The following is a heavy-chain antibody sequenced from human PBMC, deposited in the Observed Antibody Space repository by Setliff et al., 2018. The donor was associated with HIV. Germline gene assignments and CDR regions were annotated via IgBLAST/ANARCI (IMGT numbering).Heavy chain of an antibody. V-gene: IGHV3-30*04. CDR1: GFTFSSHT. CDR3: AILDGIAAAVGY. D-gene: IGHD6-13*01. CDR2: ILSDGSNE. Sequence: GGSLRLSCAASGFTFSSHTMHWVRQAPGKGLEWLSVILSDGSNEHYADSVNGRFTISRDNSKNTLYLQMNSLRAEDTAVYYCAILDGIAAAVGYWGQGTLVTVSS. J-gene: IGHJ4*02.